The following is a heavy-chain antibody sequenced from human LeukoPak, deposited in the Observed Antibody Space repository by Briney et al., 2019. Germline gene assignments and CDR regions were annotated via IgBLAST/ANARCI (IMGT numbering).Heavy chain of an antibody. CDR2: ISYDGSDK. CDR1: GFTLSSYA. D-gene: IGHD3-22*01. CDR3: ARAAYYYDSSGYLSPLDY. Sequence: TGGCLRLSFSASGFTLSSYAMHWVRQAPGKGLEWVAVISYDGSDKYYADSVKGRFTISRDNSKNTLYLQMNSLKAEDTAVYYCARAAYYYDSSGYLSPLDYWGQGTLVTVSS. V-gene: IGHV3-30*04. J-gene: IGHJ4*02.